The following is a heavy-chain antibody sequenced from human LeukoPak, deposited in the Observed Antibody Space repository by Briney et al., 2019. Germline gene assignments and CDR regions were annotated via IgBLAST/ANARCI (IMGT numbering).Heavy chain of an antibody. CDR1: GLTLRSCS. J-gene: IGHJ4*01. D-gene: IGHD3-22*01. Sequence: GGPVRLPCAAWGLTLRSCSFKWLRQGTGRGLEWVSSINTVASYIYYADSVKGRFTISRDNAKNSLYLQMNSLRAEDTGVYYCARLRRNSDKSGFYYYYDYWGQGTLVTVSS. CDR3: ARLRRNSDKSGFYYYYDY. CDR2: INTVASYI. V-gene: IGHV3-21*06.